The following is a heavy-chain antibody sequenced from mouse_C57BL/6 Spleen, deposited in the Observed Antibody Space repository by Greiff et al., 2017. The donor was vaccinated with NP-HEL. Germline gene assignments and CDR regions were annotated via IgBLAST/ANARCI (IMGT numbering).Heavy chain of an antibody. Sequence: VQLQQSGTVLARPGASVKMSCKTSGYTFTSYWMHWVKQRPGQGLEWIGAIYPGNSDTSYNQKFKGKAKLTAVTSASTAYMELSSLTNEDSAVYYWTRSFYYAGGYWYFDVWGTGTTVTVSS. D-gene: IGHD1-1*01. CDR1: GYTFTSYW. CDR2: IYPGNSDT. V-gene: IGHV1-5*01. CDR3: TRSFYYAGGYWYFDV. J-gene: IGHJ1*03.